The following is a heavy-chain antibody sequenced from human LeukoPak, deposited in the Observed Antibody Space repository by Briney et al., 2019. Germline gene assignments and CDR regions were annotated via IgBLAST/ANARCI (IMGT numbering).Heavy chain of an antibody. D-gene: IGHD3-16*01. Sequence: GGSLRLSCAASGFTFSSYSMNWVRQAPGKGLEWVSYISSSSSTIYYADSVKGRFTISRDNAKNSLYLQMNSLRAEDTAVYYCARDKGYDYVWGSPIWGQGTLVTVSS. CDR2: ISSSSSTI. J-gene: IGHJ4*02. V-gene: IGHV3-48*01. CDR3: ARDKGYDYVWGSPI. CDR1: GFTFSSYS.